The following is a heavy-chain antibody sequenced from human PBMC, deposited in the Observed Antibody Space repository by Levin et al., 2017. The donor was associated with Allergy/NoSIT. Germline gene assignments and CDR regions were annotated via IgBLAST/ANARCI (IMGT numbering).Heavy chain of an antibody. Sequence: SETLSLTCTVSGGSISSYHWSWIRQPPGEGLEWIGYISNSGRTYYNPSLESRITTSLDTSKSQFSLKLSSVTAPDTAVFYCARLGYCHTTRCYPDYWGQGTLVTVSS. D-gene: IGHD2-2*03. CDR2: ISNSGRT. J-gene: IGHJ4*02. CDR1: GGSISSYH. V-gene: IGHV4-59*08. CDR3: ARLGYCHTTRCYPDY.